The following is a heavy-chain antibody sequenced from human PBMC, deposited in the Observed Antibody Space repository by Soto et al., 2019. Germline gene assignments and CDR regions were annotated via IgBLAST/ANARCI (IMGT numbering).Heavy chain of an antibody. Sequence: PSETLSLTCTVSGASIIGHYWSWIRQPPGKGLEWIGYVYNYGSTTYSPSLKSRVTISADTSRNQFSLNLTSVTAADTAVYYCARIIAWRYGSFGLDVWGQGTTVTGSS. CDR3: ARIIAWRYGSFGLDV. CDR2: VYNYGST. V-gene: IGHV4-59*11. D-gene: IGHD4-17*01. J-gene: IGHJ6*02. CDR1: GASIIGHY.